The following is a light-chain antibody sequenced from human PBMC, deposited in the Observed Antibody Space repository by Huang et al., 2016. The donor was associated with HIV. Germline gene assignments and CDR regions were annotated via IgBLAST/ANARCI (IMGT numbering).Light chain of an antibody. J-gene: IGKJ4*01. Sequence: EIKMTQSPATLSVSPGGRVTLSCRASQNVRNNLAWYQQKTGQAPRLIIYDTSTRASGIPARFSGSGSGTEFTLTISCLQSEDFAIYYCQQYDKWPPGLTFGGGTKVEI. CDR1: QNVRNN. CDR3: QQYDKWPPGLT. V-gene: IGKV3D-15*01. CDR2: DTS.